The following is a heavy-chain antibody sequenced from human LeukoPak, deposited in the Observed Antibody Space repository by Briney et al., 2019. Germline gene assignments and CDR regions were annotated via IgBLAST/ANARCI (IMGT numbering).Heavy chain of an antibody. D-gene: IGHD1-26*01. J-gene: IGHJ4*02. CDR1: GGSFSGYY. CDR3: ARASGSYPYYFDY. Sequence: SETLSLTRAVYGGSFSGYYWSWIRQPPGKGLEWIGYIYYSGSTNYNPSLKSRVTISVDTSKNQFSLKLSSVTAADTAVYYCARASGSYPYYFDYWGQGTLVTVSS. CDR2: IYYSGST. V-gene: IGHV4-59*01.